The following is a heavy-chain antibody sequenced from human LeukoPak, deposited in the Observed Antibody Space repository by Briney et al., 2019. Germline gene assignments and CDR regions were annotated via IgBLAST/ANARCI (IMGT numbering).Heavy chain of an antibody. D-gene: IGHD2-2*02. Sequence: SETLSLTCTVSGGSVRSYYWSWIRQPAGKGLEWIGQIYTSGTSNYNPSLKSRLTMSVDTSKNQVSLKLSSVTAADTAVYYCARDGGPGGVVVVPAAILVSWFDPWGQGTLVTVSS. CDR1: GGSVRSYY. J-gene: IGHJ5*02. CDR3: ARDGGPGGVVVVPAAILVSWFDP. CDR2: IYTSGTS. V-gene: IGHV4-4*07.